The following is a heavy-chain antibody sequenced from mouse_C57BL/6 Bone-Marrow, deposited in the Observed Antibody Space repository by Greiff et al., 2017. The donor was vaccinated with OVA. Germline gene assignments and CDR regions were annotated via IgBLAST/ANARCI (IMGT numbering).Heavy chain of an antibody. CDR3: ARYYGNYFDY. J-gene: IGHJ2*01. CDR2: IDPSDSYT. Sequence: VQLQQPGAELVMPGASVKLSRKASGYTFTSYWMHWVKQRPGQGLEWIGEIDPSDSYTNYNQKFKGKSTLTVDKSSSTAYMQLSSLTSEDSAVYYCARYYGNYFDYWGQGTTLTVSS. V-gene: IGHV1-69*01. D-gene: IGHD2-1*01. CDR1: GYTFTSYW.